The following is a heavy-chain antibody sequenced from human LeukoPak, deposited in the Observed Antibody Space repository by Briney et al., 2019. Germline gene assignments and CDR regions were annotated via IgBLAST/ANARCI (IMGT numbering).Heavy chain of an antibody. CDR2: ISSSSSYI. D-gene: IGHD3-22*01. CDR1: GFTFSGYS. CDR3: ARGREYYYDSSGYYFNWFDP. Sequence: GGSLRLSCAASGFTFSGYSMNWVRQAPGKGLEWVSSISSSSSYIYYADSVKGRFTISRDNAKNSLYLQMNSLRAEDTAVYYCARGREYYYDSSGYYFNWFDPWGQGTLVTVSS. J-gene: IGHJ5*02. V-gene: IGHV3-21*01.